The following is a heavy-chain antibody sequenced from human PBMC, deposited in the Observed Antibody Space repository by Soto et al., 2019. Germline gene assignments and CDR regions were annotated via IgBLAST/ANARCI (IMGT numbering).Heavy chain of an antibody. J-gene: IGHJ5*02. CDR2: ISAYNGNT. V-gene: IGHV1-18*01. D-gene: IGHD1-26*01. Sequence: QVQLVQSGAEVKKPGASVKVSCKASGYTFTSYGISWVRQAPGQGLAWMGWISAYNGNTSSAQKLQGRVTMTTDTATGTVYMELRSLRADDTAVYYCARASGSPYWFDPWGQGTLVTVSS. CDR1: GYTFTSYG. CDR3: ARASGSPYWFDP.